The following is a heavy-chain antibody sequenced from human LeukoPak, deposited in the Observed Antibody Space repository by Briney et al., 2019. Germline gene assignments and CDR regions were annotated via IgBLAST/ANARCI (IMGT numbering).Heavy chain of an antibody. D-gene: IGHD2-8*01. CDR1: GFTFRNYA. CDR3: AKDRKVYQD. V-gene: IGHV3-23*01. J-gene: IGHJ4*02. Sequence: GGSLRLSCEASGFTFRNYAMSWVRQAPEKGLEWVSSVSGSGSTTHYEDSVKGRFTITRDNSKNTLYLQMNSLRADDTAVYYCAKDRKVYQDWGQGTLVTVSS. CDR2: VSGSGSTT.